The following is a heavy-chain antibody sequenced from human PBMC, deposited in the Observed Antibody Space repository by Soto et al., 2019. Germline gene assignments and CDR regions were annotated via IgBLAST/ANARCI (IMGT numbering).Heavy chain of an antibody. V-gene: IGHV1-2*02. Sequence: ASVKVSCKASGYTFTGYYMHWVRQAPGQGLEWMGWINPNSGGTNYAQKFQGRVTMTRDTSISTAYMELSRLRSDDTAVYYCARDSKLLWFGDALKFYYYYGMDVWGQGTTVTVSS. CDR3: ARDSKLLWFGDALKFYYYYGMDV. D-gene: IGHD3-10*01. J-gene: IGHJ6*02. CDR1: GYTFTGYY. CDR2: INPNSGGT.